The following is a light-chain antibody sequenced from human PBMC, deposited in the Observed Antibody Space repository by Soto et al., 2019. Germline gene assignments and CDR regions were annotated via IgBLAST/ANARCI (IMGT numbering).Light chain of an antibody. CDR2: DVS. J-gene: IGLJ1*01. Sequence: QSALTQPAAVSGSLGQSIPISCTEDSSDLTYNSVSWYQHHPHKAPKLIIYDVSYRPSGVSTRFSGSQSAGSASLTISGLQAEDEADYYCSSSTPTRGLVFGSGTKVTVL. V-gene: IGLV2-14*01. CDR3: SSSTPTRGLV. CDR1: SSDLTYNS.